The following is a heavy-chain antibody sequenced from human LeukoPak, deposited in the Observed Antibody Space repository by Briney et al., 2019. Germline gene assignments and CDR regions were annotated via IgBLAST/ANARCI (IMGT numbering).Heavy chain of an antibody. D-gene: IGHD2-2*01. CDR3: AKGTSGDSDY. CDR2: ISYDGSNK. Sequence: PGGSLRLSCAASGFTFSSYGMHWVRQAPDKGLEWVAVISYDGSNKYYADSVKGRFTIPRDNSKNTLYLQMNSLRAEDTAVYYCAKGTSGDSDYWGQGTLVTVSS. CDR1: GFTFSSYG. J-gene: IGHJ4*02. V-gene: IGHV3-30*18.